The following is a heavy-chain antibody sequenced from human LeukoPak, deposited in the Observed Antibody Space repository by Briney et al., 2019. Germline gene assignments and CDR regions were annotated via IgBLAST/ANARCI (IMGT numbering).Heavy chain of an antibody. CDR3: AREQGSGYYIDY. CDR2: IYYSGST. CDR1: GGSISSGDYY. Sequence: PSQTLSLTCTVSGGSISSGDYYWGWIRQPPGKGLEWIGYIYYSGSTYYNPSLKSRVTISADTSKNQFSLKLSSVTAADTAVYYCAREQGSGYYIDYWGQGTLVTVSS. D-gene: IGHD3-22*01. V-gene: IGHV4-30-4*01. J-gene: IGHJ4*02.